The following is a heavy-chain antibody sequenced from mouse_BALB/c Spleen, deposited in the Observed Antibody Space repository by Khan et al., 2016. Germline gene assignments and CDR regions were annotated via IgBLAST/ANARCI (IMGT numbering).Heavy chain of an antibody. D-gene: IGHD2-4*01. CDR2: ISDGGSYT. CDR3: AREGLRRGFAY. V-gene: IGHV5-4*02. Sequence: EVELVESGGGLVQPGGSLKLSCAASGFTFSDYYMYWVRQTPAKRLEWVATISDGGSYTYYPDCLKGRFTISRDNAKNNLYLQMSSLKSEDTAMYYCAREGLRRGFAYWGQGTLVTVSA. J-gene: IGHJ3*01. CDR1: GFTFSDYY.